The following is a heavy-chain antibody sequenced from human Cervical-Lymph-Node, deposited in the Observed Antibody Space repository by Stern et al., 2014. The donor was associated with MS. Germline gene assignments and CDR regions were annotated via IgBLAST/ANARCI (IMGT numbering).Heavy chain of an antibody. Sequence: VQLEESGAEVKRPGSSVTVSCKSSGDTFSDHSISWLRRAPGHGLEWECGIIPLFGAADYAQMFQGRVTITADESTTASYMELSSLRSEDTAMYYCARGAYCGGDCYWGWFDSWGQGTLVTVSS. J-gene: IGHJ5*01. CDR1: GDTFSDHS. CDR2: IIPLFGAA. CDR3: ARGAYCGGDCYWGWFDS. D-gene: IGHD2-21*02. V-gene: IGHV1-69*01.